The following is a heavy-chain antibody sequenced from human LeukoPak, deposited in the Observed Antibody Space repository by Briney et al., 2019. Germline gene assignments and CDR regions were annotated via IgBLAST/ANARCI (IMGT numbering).Heavy chain of an antibody. V-gene: IGHV4-30-4*01. J-gene: IGHJ4*02. CDR3: ARGDTAMAPIDY. Sequence: PSETLSLTCTVSGGSISSGDYYWSWIRQPPGKGLEWIGYIYYSGSTYYNPSLKSRVTISVDMSKNQFSLKLSSVTAADTAVYYCARGDTAMAPIDYWGQGTLVTVSS. CDR1: GGSISSGDYY. D-gene: IGHD5-18*01. CDR2: IYYSGST.